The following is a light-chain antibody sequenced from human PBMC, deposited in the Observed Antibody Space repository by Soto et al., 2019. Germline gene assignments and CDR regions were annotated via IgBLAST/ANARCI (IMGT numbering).Light chain of an antibody. J-gene: IGKJ1*01. V-gene: IGKV1-5*03. CDR3: QQYNSYSSGT. CDR1: QSISSW. Sequence: DIQMTQSPSTLSASVGDRVTITCRASQSISSWLAWYQQKPGKAPKLLIYLASSLESGVPSRFSGSGSGTEFTLTISSRQPDDFATYYCQQYNSYSSGTFGQGTKVEIK. CDR2: LAS.